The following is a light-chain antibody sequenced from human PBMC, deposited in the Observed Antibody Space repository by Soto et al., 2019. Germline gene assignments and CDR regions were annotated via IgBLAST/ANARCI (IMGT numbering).Light chain of an antibody. Sequence: QSVLTQPPSASGSPGQSGTISCTGTSIDVGGYNYVSWYQQHPGKAPRLMIYEVSKRPSGVPDRFSGSKSGNTASLTVSGLQAEDEADYYCTSYAGTNNPYVFGIGTKVTVL. J-gene: IGLJ1*01. CDR2: EVS. CDR1: SIDVGGYNY. CDR3: TSYAGTNNPYV. V-gene: IGLV2-8*01.